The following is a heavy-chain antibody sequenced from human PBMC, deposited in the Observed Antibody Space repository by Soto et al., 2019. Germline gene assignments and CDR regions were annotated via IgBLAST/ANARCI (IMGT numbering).Heavy chain of an antibody. Sequence: ASVKVSCKASGYTFTSYGISWVRQAPGQGLEWMGWISAYNGNTNYAQKLQGRVTMTTDTSTSTAYMELRSLRSDDTAVYYCARENQLGYCSGGSCYSKIPFFDYWGQGTLVTV. CDR1: GYTFTSYG. J-gene: IGHJ4*02. D-gene: IGHD2-15*01. V-gene: IGHV1-18*01. CDR2: ISAYNGNT. CDR3: ARENQLGYCSGGSCYSKIPFFDY.